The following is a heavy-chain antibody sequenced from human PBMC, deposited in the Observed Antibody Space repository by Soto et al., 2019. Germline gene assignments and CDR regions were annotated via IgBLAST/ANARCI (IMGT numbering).Heavy chain of an antibody. CDR2: INPNSGGT. Sequence: ASVNVSCKSSGYTFTGYYIHWVRQAPGQGLEWMGWINPNSGGTNYAQKFQGRVTMTRDTSISTAYMELSRLRSDDTAVYYCARDPSITTYPFDYWGQGTLVTVSS. CDR1: GYTFTGYY. D-gene: IGHD3-22*01. V-gene: IGHV1-2*02. CDR3: ARDPSITTYPFDY. J-gene: IGHJ4*02.